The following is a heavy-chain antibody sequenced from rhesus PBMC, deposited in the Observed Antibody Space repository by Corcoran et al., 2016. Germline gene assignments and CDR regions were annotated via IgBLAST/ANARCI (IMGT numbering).Heavy chain of an antibody. CDR3: AKEYSTGWYEFDY. V-gene: IGHV5-2*01. J-gene: IGHJ4*01. D-gene: IGHD6-31*01. CDR1: GYSFTSYW. CDR2: IDPMDAYA. Sequence: EVQLLQSGAEVKRPGESLKISCKTSGYSFTSYWISWLRQMSGKGLEWMGAIDPMDAYARISPSFRGQVNISADRSISTTYLEWSSLKASDSATYYCAKEYSTGWYEFDYWGQGVLLTVSS.